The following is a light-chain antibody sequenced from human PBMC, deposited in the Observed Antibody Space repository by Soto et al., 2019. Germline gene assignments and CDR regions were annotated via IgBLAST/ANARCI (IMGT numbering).Light chain of an antibody. CDR3: QQSYSTPIS. J-gene: IGKJ5*01. V-gene: IGKV1-39*01. CDR2: TAS. CDR1: QGISSH. Sequence: DIRMAQSPSSLSASVGDTVTITCRASQGISSHLNWYQQKPGKAPNLLMYTASNLQSGVPSRFSGSGSGTDFTLTISSLQPEDFATYYCQQSYSTPISFGQGTRLEIK.